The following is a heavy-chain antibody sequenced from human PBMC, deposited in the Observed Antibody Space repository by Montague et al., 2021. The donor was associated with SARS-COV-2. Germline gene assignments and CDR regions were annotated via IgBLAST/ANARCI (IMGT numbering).Heavy chain of an antibody. D-gene: IGHD3-3*01. Sequence: SETLSLTCSVSGTSITSYNWYWIRQSPGKGLEWIGNISDSGSTNXSPTLNSRVTMSVDTSKNQMSLNLTSVTAADTAVYYCARGCVSYFGVGGHCYGMDVWGQGTTVTVSS. V-gene: IGHV4-59*01. CDR2: ISDSGST. CDR1: GTSITSYN. CDR3: ARGCVSYFGVGGHCYGMDV. J-gene: IGHJ6*02.